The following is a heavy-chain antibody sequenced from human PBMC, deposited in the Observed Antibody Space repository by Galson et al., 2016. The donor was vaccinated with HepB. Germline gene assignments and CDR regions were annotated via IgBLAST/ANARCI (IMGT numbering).Heavy chain of an antibody. CDR1: GFTFCSYG. V-gene: IGHV3-30*18. J-gene: IGHJ4*02. Sequence: SLRLSCAASGFTFCSYGMHWVRQAPGKGLEWVAFISYDGSNKKYADSVKGRFIISRDNSKKTLYLQMNSLRAEDTAVYYCAKDGRIYCSSASCHDHFHYWGQGTLVTVSS. D-gene: IGHD2-2*01. CDR2: ISYDGSNK. CDR3: AKDGRIYCSSASCHDHFHY.